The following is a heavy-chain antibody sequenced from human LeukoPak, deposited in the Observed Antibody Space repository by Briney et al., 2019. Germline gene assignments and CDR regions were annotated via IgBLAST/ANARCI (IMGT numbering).Heavy chain of an antibody. CDR3: ARENYGSGSYDY. CDR1: GFTFSSYS. CDR2: ISSSSSYI. Sequence: GGSLRLSCAASGFTFSSYSMNWGRQAPGKGLEWVSSISSSSSYIYYADSVKGRFTISRDNAKNSLYLQMNSLRAKDTAVYYCARENYGSGSYDYWGQGTLVTVSS. D-gene: IGHD3-10*01. J-gene: IGHJ4*02. V-gene: IGHV3-21*01.